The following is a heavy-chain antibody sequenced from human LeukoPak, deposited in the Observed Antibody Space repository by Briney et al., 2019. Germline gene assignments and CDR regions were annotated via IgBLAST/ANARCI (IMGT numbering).Heavy chain of an antibody. Sequence: PGGSLRLSCADSGFIFSSYHMNCVREAPGGGRGWGSYISSSSSTIHYADSVKGRFTISRDNAKNSLYLQMNSLRDEDTAVYYCADLEGWRGYWGQGTLVTVSS. CDR3: ADLEGWRGY. D-gene: IGHD3-3*01. CDR1: GFIFSSYH. CDR2: ISSSSSTI. V-gene: IGHV3-48*02. J-gene: IGHJ4*02.